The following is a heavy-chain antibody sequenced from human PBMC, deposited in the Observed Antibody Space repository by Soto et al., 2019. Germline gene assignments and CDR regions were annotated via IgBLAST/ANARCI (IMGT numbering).Heavy chain of an antibody. CDR2: IYYSGST. J-gene: IGHJ6*03. CDR3: ARRSRQWLVLREYYYMDV. CDR1: GGSISSSSYY. Sequence: QLQLQESGPGLVKPSETLSLTCTVSGGSISSSSYYWGWIHQPPGKGLEWIGSIYYSGSTYYNPSLKSRVTISVDTSKNQFSLKLSSVTAADTAVYYCARRSRQWLVLREYYYMDVWGKGTTVTVSS. D-gene: IGHD6-19*01. V-gene: IGHV4-39*01.